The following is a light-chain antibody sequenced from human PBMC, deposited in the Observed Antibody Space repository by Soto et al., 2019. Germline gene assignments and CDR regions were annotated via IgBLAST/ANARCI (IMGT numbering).Light chain of an antibody. Sequence: QSALTQPASVAGSPGQSITISCTGTSSDVGSYNLVSWYQQHPGKAPKLMIYEDSKRPSGVSNRFFGSKSGNTASLTISGLQAEEEADYFCCSYARGSTLVFGGGTKVTVL. V-gene: IGLV2-23*01. CDR2: EDS. J-gene: IGLJ3*02. CDR1: SSDVGSYNL. CDR3: CSYARGSTLV.